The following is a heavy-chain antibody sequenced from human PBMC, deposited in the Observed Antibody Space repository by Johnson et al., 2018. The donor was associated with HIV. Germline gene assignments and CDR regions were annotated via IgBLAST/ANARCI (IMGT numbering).Heavy chain of an antibody. CDR2: ISYDGSNK. J-gene: IGHJ3*02. Sequence: QVQLVESGGGVVQPGRSLRLSCAASGFTFSSYAMHWVRQAPGKGLEWVAVISYDGSNKYYADSVKGRFTISRDNSKNTLYLQMNSLRAADTAVYYCARERASDSSGYSKDHDDAFDIWGQGTMVTVSS. CDR3: ARERASDSSGYSKDHDDAFDI. V-gene: IGHV3-30-3*01. D-gene: IGHD3-22*01. CDR1: GFTFSSYA.